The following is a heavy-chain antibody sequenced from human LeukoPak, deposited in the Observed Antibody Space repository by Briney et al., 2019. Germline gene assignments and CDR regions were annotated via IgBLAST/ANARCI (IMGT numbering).Heavy chain of an antibody. CDR3: ARLTSYGDYRAIDY. D-gene: IGHD4-17*01. V-gene: IGHV3-48*02. CDR2: ISSSSSTI. Sequence: PGGSLRLSCAASGFTFSSSSMNWVRQAPGKGLEWVSYISSSSSTIYYADSVKGRFTISRDNAKNSLYLQMNSLRDEATAVYYCARLTSYGDYRAIDYWGQGTLVTVSS. CDR1: GFTFSSSS. J-gene: IGHJ4*02.